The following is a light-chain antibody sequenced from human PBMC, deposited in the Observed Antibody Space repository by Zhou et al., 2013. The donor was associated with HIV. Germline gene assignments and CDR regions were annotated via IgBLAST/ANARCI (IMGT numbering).Light chain of an antibody. CDR2: KAS. CDR1: QNVSSW. J-gene: IGKJ2*01. CDR3: QQSYRTPHT. Sequence: DIQMTQSPSTLSASIGDRVAVTCRASQNVSSWLAWYQQKPGKAPRLLIYKASSLQSGVPSRFSGSGSGTHFTLTINSLQPEDFATYYCQQSYRTPHTFGQGTKLEIK. V-gene: IGKV1-39*01.